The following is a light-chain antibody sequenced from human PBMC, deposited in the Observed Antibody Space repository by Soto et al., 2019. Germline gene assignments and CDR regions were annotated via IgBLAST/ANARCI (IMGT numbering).Light chain of an antibody. V-gene: IGKV1-39*01. Sequence: DIQMTQSPSSLSASLGDSVTITCRASLTITSYLNWFQQKPGKAPKVVIYGASSLQNGVPSRFSGSGFGTVFTLTISNLQPDDFATYICQQTYTTPHTFGRGTHLEI. CDR1: LTITSY. CDR3: QQTYTTPHT. J-gene: IGKJ2*01. CDR2: GAS.